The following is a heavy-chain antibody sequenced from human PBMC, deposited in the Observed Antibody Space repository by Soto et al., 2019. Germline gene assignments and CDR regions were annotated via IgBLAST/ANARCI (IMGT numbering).Heavy chain of an antibody. CDR1: GYTFTSYA. V-gene: IGHV1-3*01. CDR3: ARDIVVVPAAMWGNWFDS. Sequence: GASVKVSCKASGYTFTSYAMHWVRQAPGQRLEWMGWINAGNGNTKYSQKFQGRVTITRDTSASTAYMELRSLRSDDTAVYYCARDIVVVPAAMWGNWFDSWGQGTLVTVSS. CDR2: INAGNGNT. J-gene: IGHJ5*01. D-gene: IGHD2-2*01.